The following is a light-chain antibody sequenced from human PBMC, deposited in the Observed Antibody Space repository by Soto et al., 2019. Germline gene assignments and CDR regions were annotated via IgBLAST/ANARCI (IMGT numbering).Light chain of an antibody. CDR1: SSDVGGYNY. CDR2: DVS. Sequence: QCALTQPASVSGSPGQSITISCTGTSSDVGGYNYVSWYQQHPGKAPKLMIYDVSNRPSGVSNRFSGSKSGNTASLTISGLQAEDEADYYCSSYTSSSLKVFGGGTKLTVL. V-gene: IGLV2-14*01. CDR3: SSYTSSSLKV. J-gene: IGLJ2*01.